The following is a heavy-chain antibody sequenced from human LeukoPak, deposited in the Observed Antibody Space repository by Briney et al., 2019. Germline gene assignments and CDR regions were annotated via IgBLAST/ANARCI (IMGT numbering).Heavy chain of an antibody. D-gene: IGHD4-17*01. Sequence: ASVKVSCKVSGYTLTELSMHWVRQAPGKGLEWMGGFDPEDGETIYAQKFQGRVTMTEDTSTDTAYMELSSLRSEDTAVYYCATDRYGDYAYDAFDIWGQGTMVPVSS. CDR1: GYTLTELS. J-gene: IGHJ3*02. CDR3: ATDRYGDYAYDAFDI. V-gene: IGHV1-24*01. CDR2: FDPEDGET.